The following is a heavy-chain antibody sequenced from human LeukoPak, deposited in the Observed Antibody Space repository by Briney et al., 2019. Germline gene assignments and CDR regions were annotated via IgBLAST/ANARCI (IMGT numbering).Heavy chain of an antibody. V-gene: IGHV4-39*01. J-gene: IGHJ6*03. CDR3: ARLKPGDSSMHRYYYYYYMDV. Sequence: PSETLSLTCTVSGGSISSSSYYWGWIRQPPGKGLEWIGSIYYSGSTYYNPSLKSRVTISVDTSKNQFSLKLSSVTAADTAVYYCARLKPGDSSMHRYYYYYYMDVWGKGTTVTVSS. CDR1: GGSISSSSYY. CDR2: IYYSGST. D-gene: IGHD6-13*01.